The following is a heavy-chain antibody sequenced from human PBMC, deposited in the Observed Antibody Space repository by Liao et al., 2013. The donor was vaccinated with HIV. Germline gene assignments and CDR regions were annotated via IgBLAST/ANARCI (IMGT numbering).Heavy chain of an antibody. Sequence: QVQLQESGPGLVKPSETLSLTCAVSDGAISSYYWTWIRQPAGKGLEWIGRIYSSGSTNYNPSLTSRVTMSVDTSKNQFSLQLNSVTAADTAVYYCARDWGQWLHNTVAFDIWGQGTMVTVSS. J-gene: IGHJ3*02. CDR3: ARDWGQWLHNTVAFDI. D-gene: IGHD3-22*01. CDR1: DGAISSYY. V-gene: IGHV4-4*07. CDR2: IYSSGST.